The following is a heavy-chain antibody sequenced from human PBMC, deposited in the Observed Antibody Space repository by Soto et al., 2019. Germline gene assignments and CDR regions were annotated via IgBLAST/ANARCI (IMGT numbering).Heavy chain of an antibody. D-gene: IGHD3-10*01. V-gene: IGHV3-48*01. CDR3: ARDNEYGYDMDV. J-gene: IGHJ6*04. CDR1: GFTLSTYS. CDR2: NSRNTRLI. Sequence: SGGSLRLSCAASGFTLSTYSMNWVRQAPGKALEWVSYNSRNTRLIYYADSVRGRFTISRDNAKNSLYLQMNSLRVEDTGVYYCARDNEYGYDMDVWGKGTTVTVSS.